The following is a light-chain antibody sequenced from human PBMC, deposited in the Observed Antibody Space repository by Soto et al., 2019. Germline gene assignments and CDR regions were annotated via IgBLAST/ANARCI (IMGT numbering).Light chain of an antibody. J-gene: IGKJ5*01. V-gene: IGKV1-33*01. Sequence: DIQLTQSPSSLSASVGDRVTITCQASQDISKHLKWYQQKPGKAPNLLLYNGSNWETGVPSRFSGSGSGTDFTFTISSLQPEDFATYYCQQYGNLPITFGQGTRLEIK. CDR1: QDISKH. CDR3: QQYGNLPIT. CDR2: NGS.